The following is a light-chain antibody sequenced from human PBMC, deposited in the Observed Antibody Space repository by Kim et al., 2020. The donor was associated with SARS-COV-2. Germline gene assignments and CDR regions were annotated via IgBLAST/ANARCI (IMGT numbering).Light chain of an antibody. Sequence: SYELTQPPSVSVSPGQTADITCSGDKLRDKYVCWYQHKPGQSPVVVIYQDTRRPSGIPERFSGSKSGNTATLTISGTQAMDEAAYYCQAWDSSTYVFGAGTKVTVL. CDR1: KLRDKY. CDR2: QDT. V-gene: IGLV3-1*01. J-gene: IGLJ1*01. CDR3: QAWDSSTYV.